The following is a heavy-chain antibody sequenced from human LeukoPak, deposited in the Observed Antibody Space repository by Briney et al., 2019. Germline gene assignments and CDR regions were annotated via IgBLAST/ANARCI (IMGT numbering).Heavy chain of an antibody. CDR2: IYPGDSDT. D-gene: IGHD3/OR15-3a*01. J-gene: IGHJ4*02. Sequence: GESLKISCKGSGYSFTTYWIAWGRQRPGKGLESRGIIYPGDSDTRYSPSFQGQVTISADKSISPPYLQWSSLQASDTAMYYCARFLGPSGGLDYWGQGTRVTVSS. CDR3: ARFLGPSGGLDY. CDR1: GYSFTTYW. V-gene: IGHV5-51*01.